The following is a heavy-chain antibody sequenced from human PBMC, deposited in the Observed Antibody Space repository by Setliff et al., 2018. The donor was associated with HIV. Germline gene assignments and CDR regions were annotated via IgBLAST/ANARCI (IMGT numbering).Heavy chain of an antibody. CDR1: GGSITTSNFY. D-gene: IGHD3-22*01. J-gene: IGHJ4*02. Sequence: SETLSLTCTVSGGSITTSNFYWGWIRQPPGKGLEWIGDIYYSGSSHYNPSLKSRVTVSVDTSRNQFSLRLSSATAADTAVYYCARRPSPYYYYDSSGYSGGNVDDWGRGTLVTVSS. V-gene: IGHV4-39*01. CDR2: IYYSGSS. CDR3: ARRPSPYYYYDSSGYSGGNVDD.